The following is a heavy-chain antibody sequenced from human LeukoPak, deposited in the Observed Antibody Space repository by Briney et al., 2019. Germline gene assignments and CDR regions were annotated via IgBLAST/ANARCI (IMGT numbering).Heavy chain of an antibody. Sequence: AAVKVSCKASGYTFTSYGISWVRQAPGQGLEWMGWISAYNGNTKYAQKLQDRVTMTTDTSTTTAYMEVRSLTSDDTAVYYCARGSAMAQKQLVRHFDSWGQGTLVIVSS. J-gene: IGHJ4*02. CDR2: ISAYNGNT. CDR3: ARGSAMAQKQLVRHFDS. D-gene: IGHD6-6*01. V-gene: IGHV1-18*01. CDR1: GYTFTSYG.